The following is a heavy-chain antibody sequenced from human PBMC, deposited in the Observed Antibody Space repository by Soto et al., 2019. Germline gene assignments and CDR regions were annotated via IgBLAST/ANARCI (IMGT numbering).Heavy chain of an antibody. D-gene: IGHD1-26*01. CDR1: GFMFNNYD. Sequence: PAGSLRLSCAASGFMFNNYDMDWVRQTPGKGLEWLSSISVTSSYIYYADSVKGRFTISRDNAKNSLYLQNTGLRAEVTAVYYYARHNAGTRLGSWGKGTLVTVSS. J-gene: IGHJ5*02. CDR2: ISVTSSYI. V-gene: IGHV3-21*06. CDR3: ARHNAGTRLGS.